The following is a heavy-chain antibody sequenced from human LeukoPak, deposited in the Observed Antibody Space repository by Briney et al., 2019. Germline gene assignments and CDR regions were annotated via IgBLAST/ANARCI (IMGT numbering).Heavy chain of an antibody. Sequence: ASVKVSCKVSGYTLTELSMHWVRQAPGKGLEWRGGFDPEDGETIYAQKFQGRVTMTEDTSTDTAYMELSSLRSEDTAVYYCATDSARGGDFAFDIWGQGTMVTVSS. CDR3: ATDSARGGDFAFDI. D-gene: IGHD2-21*02. J-gene: IGHJ3*02. V-gene: IGHV1-24*01. CDR1: GYTLTELS. CDR2: FDPEDGET.